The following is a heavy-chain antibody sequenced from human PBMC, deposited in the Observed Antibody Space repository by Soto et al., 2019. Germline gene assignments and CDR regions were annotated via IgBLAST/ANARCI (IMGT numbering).Heavy chain of an antibody. V-gene: IGHV4-34*01. Sequence: QVQLQQWGAGLLKPSETLSLTCAVYGGSFSGYYWSWIRQPPGKGLEWIGEINHSGSTNYNPSLKGRVTISVDTSKNQFSLKLGSVTAADTAVYYCASLLGYCSGGSCYSNYYYGMDVWGQGTTVTVSS. J-gene: IGHJ6*02. CDR3: ASLLGYCSGGSCYSNYYYGMDV. D-gene: IGHD2-15*01. CDR1: GGSFSGYY. CDR2: INHSGST.